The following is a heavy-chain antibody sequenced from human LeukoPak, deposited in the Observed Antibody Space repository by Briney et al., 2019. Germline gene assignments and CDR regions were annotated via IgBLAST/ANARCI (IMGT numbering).Heavy chain of an antibody. J-gene: IGHJ4*02. V-gene: IGHV3-30*18. D-gene: IGHD2-15*01. CDR1: GFTFSTYG. Sequence: GGSLRLSCAASGFTFSTYGMHWVRQAPGKGLEWVAVISYDGSNKYYADSVKGRFTISRDNSKNTLYLRMNSLRAEDTAVYYCAKSDLGHRSRQVGHFDYWGQGTLVTVSS. CDR2: ISYDGSNK. CDR3: AKSDLGHRSRQVGHFDY.